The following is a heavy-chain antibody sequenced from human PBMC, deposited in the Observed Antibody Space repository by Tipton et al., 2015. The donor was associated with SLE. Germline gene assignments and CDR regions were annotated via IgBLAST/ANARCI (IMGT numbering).Heavy chain of an antibody. CDR1: GGSINSYNW. Sequence: TLSLTCAVSGGSINSYNWWTWVRQPPGKGLEWIGHIYYSGSTNYNPSLKSRVTISVDKSKNQFSLKLSSVTVADTAVYYCAKDYNHDNADYNWGQGTLVIVSS. CDR2: IYYSGST. D-gene: IGHD4-17*01. V-gene: IGHV4-4*02. CDR3: AKDYNHDNADYN. J-gene: IGHJ4*02.